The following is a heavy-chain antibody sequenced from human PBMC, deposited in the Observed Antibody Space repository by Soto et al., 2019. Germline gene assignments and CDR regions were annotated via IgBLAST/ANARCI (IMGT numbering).Heavy chain of an antibody. CDR3: AKAKGIAALTGMDV. CDR1: GSTFSSYG. Sequence: LRLSCAASGSTFSSYGMHWVRQAPGKGLEWVAVISYDGSNKYYADSVKGRFTISRDNSKNTLYLQMNSLRAEDTAVYYCAKAKGIAALTGMDVWGQGTTVTVSS. CDR2: ISYDGSNK. J-gene: IGHJ6*02. V-gene: IGHV3-30*18. D-gene: IGHD6-13*01.